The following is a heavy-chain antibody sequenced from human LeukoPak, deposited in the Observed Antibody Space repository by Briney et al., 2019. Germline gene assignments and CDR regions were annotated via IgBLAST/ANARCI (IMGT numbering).Heavy chain of an antibody. CDR3: ARHGDSSSFKNWFDP. V-gene: IGHV5-51*01. Sequence: GESLKISCKGSGYSFTSYWIGWVRQLPGKGLEGMGIIYPGDSDTRYSPSFQGQVTISADKSISTAYLQWSSLKASDTAMYYCARHGDSSSFKNWFDPWGQGTLVTVSS. J-gene: IGHJ5*02. CDR1: GYSFTSYW. CDR2: IYPGDSDT. D-gene: IGHD3-22*01.